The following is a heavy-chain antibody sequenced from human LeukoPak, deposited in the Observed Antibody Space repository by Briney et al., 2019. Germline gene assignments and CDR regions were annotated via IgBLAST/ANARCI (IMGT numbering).Heavy chain of an antibody. CDR2: ISTTGSSI. V-gene: IGHV3-48*03. CDR1: GFTFSSYE. Sequence: GGSLRLSCAASGFTFSSYEMNWVRQAPGKGLEWVSYISTTGSSIYYADSVKGRFTISRDNVKNLLYLQMNSLRAEDTAVYYCARVQRGIAVAFDYWGQGTLATVSS. CDR3: ARVQRGIAVAFDY. D-gene: IGHD6-19*01. J-gene: IGHJ4*02.